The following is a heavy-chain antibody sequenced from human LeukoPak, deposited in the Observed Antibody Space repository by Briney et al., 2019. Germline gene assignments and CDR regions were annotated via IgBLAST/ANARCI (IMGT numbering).Heavy chain of an antibody. CDR3: AGRGSSSGTFDI. J-gene: IGHJ3*02. CDR1: GGSITNLDYY. CDR2: VYTSGGT. D-gene: IGHD2-2*01. V-gene: IGHV4-61*02. Sequence: SETLSLTCTVSGGSITNLDYYWTWIRQPAGKTLEWIGRVYTSGGTNYNPSLKSRVTMSVDKPKNQISLNLASLTAADTALYYCAGRGSSSGTFDIWGPGTFVTVSS.